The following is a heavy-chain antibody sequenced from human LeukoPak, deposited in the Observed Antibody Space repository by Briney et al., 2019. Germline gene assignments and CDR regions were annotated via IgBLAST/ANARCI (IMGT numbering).Heavy chain of an antibody. V-gene: IGHV4-4*09. CDR3: ASLGYTYGSPTPYYFDY. D-gene: IGHD5-18*01. Sequence: SETLSLTCTVSGDSISNYYWSWIRQPTGKGLEWIGYIYASGSTTYNPSLNSRVTISVDTSKNQFSLKLHSVTAADTAVYYCASLGYTYGSPTPYYFDYWGQGTLVTVSS. CDR1: GDSISNYY. J-gene: IGHJ4*02. CDR2: IYASGST.